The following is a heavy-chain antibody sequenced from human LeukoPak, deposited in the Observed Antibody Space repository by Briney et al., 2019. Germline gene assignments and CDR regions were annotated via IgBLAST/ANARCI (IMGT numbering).Heavy chain of an antibody. CDR1: GFTFSSYA. CDR3: AKPSSSWYGYFDY. D-gene: IGHD6-13*01. Sequence: PGGSLRLSCAASGFTFSSYAMSWVRQAPGKGLEWVSAISGSGGSTYYADSAKGRFTISRDNSKNTLYLQMNSLRAEDTAVYCCAKPSSSWYGYFDYWGQGTLVTVSS. V-gene: IGHV3-23*01. J-gene: IGHJ4*02. CDR2: ISGSGGST.